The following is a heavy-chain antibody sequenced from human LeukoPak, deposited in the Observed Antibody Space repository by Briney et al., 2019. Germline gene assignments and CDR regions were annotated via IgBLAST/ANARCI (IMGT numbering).Heavy chain of an antibody. V-gene: IGHV3-7*01. J-gene: IGHJ6*03. CDR2: IKQDGSEK. D-gene: IGHD1-26*01. CDR3: AVGATPHYYYYMDV. Sequence: GGSLRLSCAASGFTFSRYYMTWVRQAPGKGLEWVANIKQDGSEKFYVDSVKGRFTISRDNAKNSLFLQMNSLRAEDTAVYYCAVGATPHYYYYMDVWGKGTTVTISS. CDR1: GFTFSRYY.